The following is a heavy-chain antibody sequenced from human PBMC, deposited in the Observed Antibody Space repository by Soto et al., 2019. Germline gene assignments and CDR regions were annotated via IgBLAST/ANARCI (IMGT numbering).Heavy chain of an antibody. CDR3: ARSAVSPFGGLIGPFDY. J-gene: IGHJ4*02. V-gene: IGHV1-3*05. Sequence: QGQLVQSGAEEKKPGASVKVSCKASGYTFTGYAMHWVRQAPGQRLEWMGWINAGNGNTKYSQKFQGRVTITSDTSASTAYMELNSLSSEDTAVYYCARSAVSPFGGLIGPFDYWGQGTLVTVSS. CDR2: INAGNGNT. CDR1: GYTFTGYA. D-gene: IGHD3-16*02.